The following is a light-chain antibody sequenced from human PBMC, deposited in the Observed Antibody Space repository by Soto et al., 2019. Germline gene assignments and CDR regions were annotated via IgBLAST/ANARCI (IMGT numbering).Light chain of an antibody. CDR1: QDIGSF. Sequence: AIRMTQSPSSLSATTGDRVAITCRASQDIGSFLAWYQQKPGKAPKLLIYDASTLQSGVPSRFGGSGSGTEFTLTISRLQPDDSATYYCQQYNSYSPLTFGGGTKVDIK. J-gene: IGKJ4*01. CDR3: QQYNSYSPLT. V-gene: IGKV1-8*01. CDR2: DAS.